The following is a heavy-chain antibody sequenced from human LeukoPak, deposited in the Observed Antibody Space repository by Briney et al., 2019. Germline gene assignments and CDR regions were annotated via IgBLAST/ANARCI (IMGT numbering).Heavy chain of an antibody. V-gene: IGHV3-43*01. J-gene: IGHJ4*02. CDR1: GFTVSSNY. CDR3: AKEHDYGARRPDYFDY. Sequence: GGSPRLSCAASGFTVSSNYMSWVRQAPGKGLEWVSLISWDGGTTYYADSVKGRFTISRDNSKNSLYLQMNSLRTEDTAFYYCAKEHDYGARRPDYFDYWGQGTLVTVSS. CDR2: ISWDGGTT. D-gene: IGHD4-17*01.